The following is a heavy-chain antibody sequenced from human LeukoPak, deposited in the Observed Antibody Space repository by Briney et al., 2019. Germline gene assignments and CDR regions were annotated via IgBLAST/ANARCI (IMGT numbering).Heavy chain of an antibody. CDR1: GGTFSSYA. V-gene: IGHV1-69*06. CDR2: IIPIFGTA. CDR3: ARVQTSGDERGTFDY. D-gene: IGHD3-16*01. Sequence: GASVKVSCKASGGTFSSYAISWVRQAPGQGLEWMGGIIPIFGTANYAQKFQGRVTITADKSTSTAYMELSSLRSEDTAVYYCARVQTSGDERGTFDYWGREPWSPSPQ. J-gene: IGHJ4*02.